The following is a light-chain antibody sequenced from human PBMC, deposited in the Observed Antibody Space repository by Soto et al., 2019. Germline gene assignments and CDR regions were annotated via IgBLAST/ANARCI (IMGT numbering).Light chain of an antibody. CDR1: QSVSSN. J-gene: IGKJ2*01. CDR2: GAS. V-gene: IGKV3-15*01. Sequence: EIVMTQSPATLSVSPGKRATLSCRASQSVSSNLAWYQQKPGQAPRLLIYGASTRATGIPARFSGSGSGTEFTLTISSLQSEDFAVYYCQPYNNWPPTFGEGTKLESK. CDR3: QPYNNWPPT.